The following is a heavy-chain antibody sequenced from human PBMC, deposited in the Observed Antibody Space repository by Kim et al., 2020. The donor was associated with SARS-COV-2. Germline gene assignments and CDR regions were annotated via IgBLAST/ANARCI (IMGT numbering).Heavy chain of an antibody. V-gene: IGHV4-34*01. Sequence: SETLSLTCAVYGGSFSGYYWSWIRQPPGKGLEWIGEINHSGSTNYNPSLKSRVTISVDTSKNQFSLKLSSVTAADTAVYYCASTNNSPRPPWNYGYYYYGMDVWGQGTTVTVSS. D-gene: IGHD1-7*01. CDR2: INHSGST. CDR3: ASTNNSPRPPWNYGYYYYGMDV. CDR1: GGSFSGYY. J-gene: IGHJ6*02.